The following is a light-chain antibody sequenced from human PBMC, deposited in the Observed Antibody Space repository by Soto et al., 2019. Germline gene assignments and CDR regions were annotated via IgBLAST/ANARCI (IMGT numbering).Light chain of an antibody. J-gene: IGKJ5*01. V-gene: IGKV3-15*01. CDR2: GAS. Sequence: EIVLTQSPGTLSLSPGERATLSCRASQSVSSSYLAWYQQKPGQAPWLLIYGASTRATGIPARFSGSGSGTEFTLTISSLQSEDFAVYYCQQYNNWPLITFGQGTRLEIK. CDR3: QQYNNWPLIT. CDR1: QSVSSSY.